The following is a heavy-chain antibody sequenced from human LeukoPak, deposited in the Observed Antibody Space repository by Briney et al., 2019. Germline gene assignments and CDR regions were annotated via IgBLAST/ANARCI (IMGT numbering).Heavy chain of an antibody. D-gene: IGHD2-2*01. Sequence: PGGSLRLSCAASGFTFNSYAMSWVRQAPGKGLEWVSGISGSGGSTFYADSVKGRFTTSRDNSKNTLYLQMNSLRAEDTAVYYCAKDRQYCSSTSCLPYNWFDPWGQGTLVTVSS. CDR2: ISGSGGST. CDR1: GFTFNSYA. CDR3: AKDRQYCSSTSCLPYNWFDP. V-gene: IGHV3-23*01. J-gene: IGHJ5*02.